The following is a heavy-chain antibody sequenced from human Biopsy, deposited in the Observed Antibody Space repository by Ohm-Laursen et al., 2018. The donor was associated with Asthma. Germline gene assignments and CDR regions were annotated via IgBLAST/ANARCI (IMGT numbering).Heavy chain of an antibody. Sequence: GSLRLSCTPSGFTFSSSAMSWVRQAPGKGLERVSAITRSGGTTYYADSVRGRFTISRDNSKSTLFLQMDSLSAEDTAVYYCAKDFRGIAVAGDRGFDYWGQGTLVTVSS. CDR2: ITRSGGTT. J-gene: IGHJ4*02. CDR3: AKDFRGIAVAGDRGFDY. D-gene: IGHD6-19*01. V-gene: IGHV3-23*01. CDR1: GFTFSSSA.